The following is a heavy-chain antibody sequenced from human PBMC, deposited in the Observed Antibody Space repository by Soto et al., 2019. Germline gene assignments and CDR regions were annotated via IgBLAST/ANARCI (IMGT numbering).Heavy chain of an antibody. CDR1: AGTSSSYA. V-gene: IGHV1-69*13. Sequence: GSSVKVSCKAPAGTSSSYASSSLRHAPRQGLEWMGGIIPIFGTANYAQKFQGRVTITADESTSTAYMELSSLRSEDTAVYYCASPRRGRTYYYYGMDVWGQGTTVTVSS. D-gene: IGHD3-10*01. CDR2: IIPIFGTA. J-gene: IGHJ6*02. CDR3: ASPRRGRTYYYYGMDV.